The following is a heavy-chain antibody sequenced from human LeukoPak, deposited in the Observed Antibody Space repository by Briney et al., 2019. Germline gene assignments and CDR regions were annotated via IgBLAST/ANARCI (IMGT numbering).Heavy chain of an antibody. CDR1: GGSINGYY. CDR2: IYYSGVT. D-gene: IGHD1-26*01. V-gene: IGHV4-59*08. CDR3: ARQRRNEWELQPIDY. J-gene: IGHJ4*02. Sequence: SETLSLTCTVSGGSINGYYWSWIRQSPGKGLEWIGNIYYSGVTNYNPSLKSRVTISVDTSKNQFSLKLSSVTAADTAVYYCARQRRNEWELQPIDYWGQGTLVTVSS.